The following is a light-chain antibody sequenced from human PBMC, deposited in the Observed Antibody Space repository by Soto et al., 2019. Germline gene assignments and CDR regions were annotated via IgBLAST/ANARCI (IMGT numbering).Light chain of an antibody. CDR1: QRMTSW. V-gene: IGKV1-5*01. CDR2: DAS. J-gene: IGKJ1*01. CDR3: QQYTENSGT. Sequence: DIQMTQSPCTLSASVADRVTITCRASQRMTSWLAWYQQKPGKAPKVXIYDASSLESGVPSRFSGSESGTEFTLTISSLQTDDIATYYCQQYTENSGTFGQGTKVDIK.